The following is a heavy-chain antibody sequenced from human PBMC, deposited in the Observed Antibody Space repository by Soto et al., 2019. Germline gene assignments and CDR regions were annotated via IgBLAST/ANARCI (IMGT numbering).Heavy chain of an antibody. V-gene: IGHV3-30*18. CDR2: ISYDGSNK. J-gene: IGHJ6*02. CDR3: ANRVGEDYYGMDV. Sequence: QVQLVESGGGVVQPGRSLRLSCAASGFTFSSYGMHWVRQAPGKGLEWVAVISYDGSNKYYADSVKGRFTISRDNSQNTLYLQMNSLRAEDTAVYYCANRVGEDYYGMDVWGQGTTVTVSS. D-gene: IGHD3-10*01. CDR1: GFTFSSYG.